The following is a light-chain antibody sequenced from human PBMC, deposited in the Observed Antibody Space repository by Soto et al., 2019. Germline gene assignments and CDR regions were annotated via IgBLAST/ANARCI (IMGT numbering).Light chain of an antibody. CDR3: SSYTSSSPYVV. CDR2: DVS. J-gene: IGLJ2*01. V-gene: IGLV2-14*01. Sequence: QSALTQPASVSGSPGQSITISCTGTSSDVGGYNYVSWYQQHPGKAPKLMIYDVSNRPSGVSNPFSASKSGNTASLTISGLQVEDEADYYCSSYTSSSPYVVFGGGTKLTVL. CDR1: SSDVGGYNY.